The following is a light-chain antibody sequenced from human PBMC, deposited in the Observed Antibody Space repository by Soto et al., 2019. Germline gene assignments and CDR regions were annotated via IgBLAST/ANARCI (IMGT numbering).Light chain of an antibody. J-gene: IGLJ1*01. CDR3: QSYDSSLSGYV. CDR1: SSNIGAGYD. CDR2: GNS. V-gene: IGLV1-40*01. Sequence: QSVLTQPPSVSGAPGQRVTISCTGSSSNIGAGYDVHWYQQLPGTAPKLLIYGNSNRPSGVPDRFSGSKSGTSASLAITGFQAEDDADYYCQSYDSSLSGYVFGTGTKLTVL.